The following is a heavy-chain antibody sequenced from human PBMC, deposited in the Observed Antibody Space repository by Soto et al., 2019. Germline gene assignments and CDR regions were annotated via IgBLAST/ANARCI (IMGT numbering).Heavy chain of an antibody. Sequence: SETLSLTCTVSGGSISSYYWSWIRQPPGKGLEWIGYIYYSGSTNYNPSLKSRVTISVDTSKNQFSLNLDSVTAADTAVYFCARDFAYFDSWGQGTLVTVSS. V-gene: IGHV4-59*01. J-gene: IGHJ4*02. CDR3: ARDFAYFDS. CDR2: IYYSGST. D-gene: IGHD3-3*01. CDR1: GGSISSYY.